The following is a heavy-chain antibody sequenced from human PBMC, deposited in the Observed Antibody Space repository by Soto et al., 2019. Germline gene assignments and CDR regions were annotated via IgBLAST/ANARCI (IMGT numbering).Heavy chain of an antibody. CDR3: GTGTTHSVFDI. J-gene: IGHJ3*02. CDR1: GFAFSSYA. D-gene: IGHD1-1*01. CDR2: IGIGGDI. V-gene: IGHV3-23*01. Sequence: EVQLLESGGGLVQPGGSLRLSCASSGFAFSSYAFSWVRQAPGKGLDWVSSIGIGGDIYYADSVKGRFAISRDNSKNTLFLQMIGLRAEDTAVYYCGTGTTHSVFDIWGQGTMVTVSS.